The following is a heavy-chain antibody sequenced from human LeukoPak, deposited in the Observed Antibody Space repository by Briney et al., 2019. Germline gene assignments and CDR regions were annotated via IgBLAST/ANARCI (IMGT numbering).Heavy chain of an antibody. J-gene: IGHJ4*02. CDR1: GFTFSSYA. CDR2: ISYDGSNK. V-gene: IGHV3-30-3*01. D-gene: IGHD6-13*01. Sequence: GGSLRLSCAASGFTFSSYAMHWVRQAPGKGLEWVAVISYDGSNKYYADSVKGRFTISRDNAKNSLYLQMNSLRAEDTAVYYCARAPPTLFPKRIAAAGGIDYWGQGTLVTVSS. CDR3: ARAPPTLFPKRIAAAGGIDY.